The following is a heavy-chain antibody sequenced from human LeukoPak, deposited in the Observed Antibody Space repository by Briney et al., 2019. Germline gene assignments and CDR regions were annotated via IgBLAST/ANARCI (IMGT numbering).Heavy chain of an antibody. J-gene: IGHJ3*02. D-gene: IGHD2-15*01. CDR2: IIPIFGTA. CDR1: GYTFTSYG. V-gene: IGHV1-69*06. Sequence: ASVKVSCKASGYTFTSYGISWVRQAPGQGLEWMGGIIPIFGTANYAQKFQGRVTITADKSTSTAYMELSSLRSEDTAVYYCASTSRLVAKDAFDIWGQGTMVTVSS. CDR3: ASTSRLVAKDAFDI.